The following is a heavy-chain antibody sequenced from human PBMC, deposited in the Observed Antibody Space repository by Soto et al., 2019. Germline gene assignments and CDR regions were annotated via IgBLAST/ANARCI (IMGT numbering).Heavy chain of an antibody. CDR2: IIPIFGTA. D-gene: IGHD2-15*01. CDR1: GGTFSSYA. J-gene: IGHJ6*02. Sequence: SVKVSCKASGGTFSSYAISWVRQAPGQGLEWMGGIIPIFGTANYAQKFQGRVTITADESTSTAYMELSSLRSEDTAVYYCAREGSYCSGGSCSERYYYGMDVWGQGTTVTVSS. V-gene: IGHV1-69*13. CDR3: AREGSYCSGGSCSERYYYGMDV.